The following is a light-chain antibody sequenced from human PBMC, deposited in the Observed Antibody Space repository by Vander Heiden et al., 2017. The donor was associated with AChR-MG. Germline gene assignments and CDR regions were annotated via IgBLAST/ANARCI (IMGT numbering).Light chain of an antibody. CDR3: QQYNSYSLT. V-gene: IGKV1-5*03. Sequence: LQLTPSPSTLSAAVGDRVTITCRARQRISSWLAWYQQKPGKAPKLLSYKASSLESGVPSRFSGSGSGTEFTLTISSLQPDDFATYYCQQYNSYSLTFGQGTKVEIK. CDR2: KAS. J-gene: IGKJ1*01. CDR1: QRISSW.